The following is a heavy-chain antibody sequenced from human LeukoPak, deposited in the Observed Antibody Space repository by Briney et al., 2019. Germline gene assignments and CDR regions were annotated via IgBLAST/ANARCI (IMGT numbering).Heavy chain of an antibody. J-gene: IGHJ4*02. CDR1: GGTFSSYA. Sequence: GASVKVSCKASGGTFSSYAISWVRQAPGQGLEWMGRIIPIFGTANYAQKFQGKVTITTDESTSTAYMELSSLRSEDTAVYYCARDEGYCGGDCYSSGFDYWGQGTLVTVSS. CDR2: IIPIFGTA. V-gene: IGHV1-69*05. CDR3: ARDEGYCGGDCYSSGFDY. D-gene: IGHD2-21*02.